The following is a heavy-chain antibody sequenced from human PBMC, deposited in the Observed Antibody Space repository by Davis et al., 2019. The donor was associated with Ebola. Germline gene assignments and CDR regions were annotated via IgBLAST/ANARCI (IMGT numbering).Heavy chain of an antibody. J-gene: IGHJ6*04. CDR1: GFTFSSYA. CDR2: ISYDGSNK. Sequence: GESLKISCAASGFTFSSYAMHWVRQAPGKGLEWVAVISYDGSNKYYADSVKGRFTIFRDNAKNSLYLQMNSLRAEDTAVYYCARDLAAGSHYGMDVWGKGTTVTVSS. D-gene: IGHD5-12*01. CDR3: ARDLAAGSHYGMDV. V-gene: IGHV3-30-3*01.